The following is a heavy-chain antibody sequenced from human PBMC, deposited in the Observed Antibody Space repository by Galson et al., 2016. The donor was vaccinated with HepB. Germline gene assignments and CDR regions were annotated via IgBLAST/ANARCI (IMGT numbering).Heavy chain of an antibody. V-gene: IGHV1-2*02. CDR2: IKPHSGGT. CDR1: GYSFTGYF. Sequence: SVKVSCKASGYSFTGYFIHWVRQAPGQGLEWMGLIKPHSGGTKYAQTFQGRVTLTRDTPTSTVYMELTSLRSDDTAVYFCAREFNRHTVTTFYYYGMDVWGQGTTVTVSS. J-gene: IGHJ6*02. CDR3: AREFNRHTVTTFYYYGMDV. D-gene: IGHD4-17*01.